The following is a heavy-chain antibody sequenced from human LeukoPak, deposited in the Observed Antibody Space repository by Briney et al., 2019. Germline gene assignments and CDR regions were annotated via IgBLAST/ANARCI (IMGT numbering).Heavy chain of an antibody. J-gene: IGHJ3*01. V-gene: IGHV3-7*01. CDR2: INQDGGEN. CDR1: GFTFSSYW. CDR3: VRAHVAAGLALDL. D-gene: IGHD2-15*01. Sequence: PGGSLRLSCAASGFTFSSYWMSWVRQSPGKGLEWVANINQDGGENHYVDSVKGRFTISRDNAKNSVFVQMNGLRVEDTAVYYCVRAHVAAGLALDLWGQGTMVTVSS.